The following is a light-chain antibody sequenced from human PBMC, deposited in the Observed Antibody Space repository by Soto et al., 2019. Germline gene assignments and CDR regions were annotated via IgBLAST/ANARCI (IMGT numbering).Light chain of an antibody. J-gene: IGKJ1*01. CDR2: EVS. CDR1: QSLIHSDGNTY. Sequence: DVVMTQSPLSLPVTLGQPASISCRSSQSLIHSDGNTYLSWFQQRPGQSPRRLIYEVSDRDSGVPDRFTGSGSGTDFTLKISRVEAEDVGVYYCMQGTHWPWTGGQGTEVEIK. V-gene: IGKV2-30*02. CDR3: MQGTHWPWT.